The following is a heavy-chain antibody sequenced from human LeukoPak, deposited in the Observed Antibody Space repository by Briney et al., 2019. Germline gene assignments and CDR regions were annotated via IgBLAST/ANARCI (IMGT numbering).Heavy chain of an antibody. D-gene: IGHD2-2*02. J-gene: IGHJ4*02. V-gene: IGHV3-21*01. CDR1: GFTFSSYS. Sequence: GESLRLSCAASGFTFSSYSMNWVRQAPGKGLEWVSSISSSSSYIYYADSVKGRFTISRDNAKNSLYLQMNSLRAEDTAVYYCARGAAAAIRGTLFDYWGQGTLVTVSS. CDR3: ARGAAAAIRGTLFDY. CDR2: ISSSSSYI.